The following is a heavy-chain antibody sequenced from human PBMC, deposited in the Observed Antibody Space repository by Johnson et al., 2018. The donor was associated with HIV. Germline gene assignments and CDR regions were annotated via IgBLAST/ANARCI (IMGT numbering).Heavy chain of an antibody. CDR1: GFTFSSYW. Sequence: VQLVESGGGLVQPGGSLRLSCAASGFTFSSYWMTWVRQAPGKGLEWVANIKQDGSEKHYVYSVKGRFTISRDNAKNSLYLQMSSLRAEDTAVYYCAREGELGRDAFDFLGQGTMVTVSS. CDR3: AREGELGRDAFDF. D-gene: IGHD1-7*01. CDR2: IKQDGSEK. J-gene: IGHJ3*01. V-gene: IGHV3-7*01.